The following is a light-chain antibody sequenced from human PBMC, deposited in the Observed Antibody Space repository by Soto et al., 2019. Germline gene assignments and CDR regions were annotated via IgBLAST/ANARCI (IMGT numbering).Light chain of an antibody. CDR2: DAS. CDR3: QQRRSWQVT. CDR1: QSINTY. J-gene: IGKJ5*01. Sequence: ENVLTQSPATLSLSPGEGATLSCRASQSINTYLARYQQKPGQAPRLLIYDASKRATGIPARFSGSGSGTNFTRTISSLEPEDFAVYYCQQRRSWQVTFGQGTRLEIK. V-gene: IGKV3D-11*02.